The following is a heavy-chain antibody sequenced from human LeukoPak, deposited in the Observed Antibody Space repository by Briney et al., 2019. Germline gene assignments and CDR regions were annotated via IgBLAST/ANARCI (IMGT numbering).Heavy chain of an antibody. V-gene: IGHV4-34*01. J-gene: IGHJ5*02. CDR1: GGSFSGYY. Sequence: SETLSLTCAVYGGSFSGYYWSWIRQPPGKGLEWIGEINHSGSTNYNPSLKSRVTISVDTSKNQFSLKLSSVTAADTAVYYCARRGQQLVPGRIRINWFDPWGQGTLVTVSS. D-gene: IGHD6-13*01. CDR2: INHSGST. CDR3: ARRGQQLVPGRIRINWFDP.